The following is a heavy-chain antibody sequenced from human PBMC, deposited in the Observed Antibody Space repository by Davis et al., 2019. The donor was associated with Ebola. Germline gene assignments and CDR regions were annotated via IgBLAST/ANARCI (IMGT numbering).Heavy chain of an antibody. CDR1: GYTFTSYY. D-gene: IGHD3-10*01. V-gene: IGHV1-46*01. J-gene: IGHJ5*02. CDR2: INPSGGST. CDR3: ARVPTSVQGVINRLPYNWFDP. Sequence: AASVKVSCKASGYTFTSYYMHWVRQAPGQGLEWMGIINPSGGSTSYAQKFQGRVTMTRDTSTSTVYMELRSLRSDDTAVYYCARVPTSVQGVINRLPYNWFDPWGQGTLVTVSS.